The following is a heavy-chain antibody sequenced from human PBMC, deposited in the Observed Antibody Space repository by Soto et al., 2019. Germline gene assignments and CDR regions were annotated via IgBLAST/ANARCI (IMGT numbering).Heavy chain of an antibody. D-gene: IGHD3-10*01. J-gene: IGHJ3*01. CDR2: IRQDGSVK. CDR3: GTDQWGGAFEL. CDR1: DFTTSSYW. V-gene: IGHV3-7*01. Sequence: EVQVVESGGGLVQPGGSLTLSCAASDFTTSSYWMTWVRQTAGKGLEFVANIRQDGSVKNYMDAVKGRFTVSRDNAKNSLYLEMNRVRAEDTAVYYCGTDQWGGAFELWGQGKRVSVSS.